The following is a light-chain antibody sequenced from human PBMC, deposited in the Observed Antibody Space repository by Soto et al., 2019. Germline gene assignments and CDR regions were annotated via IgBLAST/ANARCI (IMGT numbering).Light chain of an antibody. CDR3: QQAYCFAFT. Sequence: DIQMTPSPLSVSASVGDRVTISCRASQGISTWLAWYQQKPGKAPKLLIYAASSLQTGVPSRFSGSGSGTGFTLTIRSQQPEDTATYFCQQAYCFAFTFGPGTKLEIE. V-gene: IGKV1-12*01. CDR2: AAS. CDR1: QGISTW. J-gene: IGKJ3*01.